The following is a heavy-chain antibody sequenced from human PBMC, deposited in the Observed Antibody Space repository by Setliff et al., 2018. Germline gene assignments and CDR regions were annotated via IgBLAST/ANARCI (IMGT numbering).Heavy chain of an antibody. D-gene: IGHD2-2*01. J-gene: IGHJ4*02. V-gene: IGHV4-59*08. CDR1: GDYISSQY. CDR2: ISNRGST. CDR3: ATNPYQLLNFDY. Sequence: PSETLSLTCTVSGDYISSQYWSWIRQPPGKGLEWIGYISNRGSTDYNPSLKSRVTISEDTSRSQFSLKVNSVTAADTAVYYCATNPYQLLNFDYWGQGTLVTVSS.